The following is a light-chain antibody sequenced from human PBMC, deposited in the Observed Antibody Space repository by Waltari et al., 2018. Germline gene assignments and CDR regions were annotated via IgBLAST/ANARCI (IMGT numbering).Light chain of an antibody. CDR1: QSVSGN. V-gene: IGKV3D-15*01. CDR3: QQYYDWRRVT. CDR2: GAS. Sequence: EIVMTQSPATLSVSPGERATLSCRASQSVSGNLAWYQQKPGQAPRLIIYGASTRATGIPARFSGSASGTEFTLTISSLQSEDSAVYYCQQYYDWRRVTFGQGTRLEIK. J-gene: IGKJ5*01.